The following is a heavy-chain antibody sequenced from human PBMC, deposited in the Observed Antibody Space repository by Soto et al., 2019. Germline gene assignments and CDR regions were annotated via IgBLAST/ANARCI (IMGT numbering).Heavy chain of an antibody. CDR2: IYYSGST. Sequence: QLQLQESGPGLVKPSETLSLTCTVSGGSISSSSYYWGWIRQPPGKGLEWIGSIYYSGSTYYNPSLKSRVTISVDTSKNQFSLKLTSVTAADTAVYYCARTKPWYSSGWYSDYFDYWGQGTLVTVSS. V-gene: IGHV4-39*01. CDR3: ARTKPWYSSGWYSDYFDY. CDR1: GGSISSSSYY. D-gene: IGHD6-19*01. J-gene: IGHJ4*02.